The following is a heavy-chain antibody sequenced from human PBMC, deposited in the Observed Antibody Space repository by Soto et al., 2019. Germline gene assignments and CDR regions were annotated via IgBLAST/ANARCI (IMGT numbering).Heavy chain of an antibody. V-gene: IGHV3-53*01. Sequence: GGSLRLSCAASGFTVSNNYMSWFRQAPGKGLEWVSVIYSGGTTYYSDSVKGRFTISRDNSKNTLYLQMNSLRAEDTAVYYCARDGGSSGVDYWGQGTLVTVSS. D-gene: IGHD6-19*01. CDR1: GFTVSNNY. J-gene: IGHJ4*02. CDR3: ARDGGSSGVDY. CDR2: IYSGGTT.